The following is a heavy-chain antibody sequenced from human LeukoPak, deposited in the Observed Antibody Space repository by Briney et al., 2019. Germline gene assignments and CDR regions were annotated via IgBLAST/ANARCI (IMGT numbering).Heavy chain of an antibody. J-gene: IGHJ3*02. V-gene: IGHV4-4*02. Sequence: SQTLSLTCAVSAGFISSSSWWSWVRQHPGKGLEWIGEIYHSGSTNYNPSLKSRVTISVDKSKNQFSLKLSSVTAADTAVYYCARASGYNDAFDIWGQGTMVTVSS. CDR2: IYHSGST. CDR1: AGFISSSSW. CDR3: ARASGYNDAFDI. D-gene: IGHD3-22*01.